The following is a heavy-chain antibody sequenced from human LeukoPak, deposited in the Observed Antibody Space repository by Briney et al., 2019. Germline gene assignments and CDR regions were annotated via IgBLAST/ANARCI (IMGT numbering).Heavy chain of an antibody. D-gene: IGHD6-19*01. CDR3: ATAQWLETKDWFDP. V-gene: IGHV1-18*01. CDR2: ISAYNGNT. CDR1: GYTFTSYG. J-gene: IGHJ5*02. Sequence: GASVKVSCKASGYTFTSYGISWVRQAPGQGLEWMGWISAYNGNTNYAQKLQGRVTMTTDTSTSTAYMELRSLRSDDTAVYYCATAQWLETKDWFDPWGQGTLVTVSS.